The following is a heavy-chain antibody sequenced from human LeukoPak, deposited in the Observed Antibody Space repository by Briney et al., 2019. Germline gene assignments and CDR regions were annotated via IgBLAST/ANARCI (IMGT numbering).Heavy chain of an antibody. CDR2: ISSDSSYI. CDR3: VRGSYGVYDY. CDR1: GFNFNTYT. J-gene: IGHJ4*02. D-gene: IGHD4-17*01. V-gene: IGHV3-21*01. Sequence: SGGSLRLSCAASGFNFNTYTMNWVRQAPGKGLEWVSSISSDSSYIYYADAVHGRFTVSRDNAKYSLYLQMNSLRAEDTAVYYCVRGSYGVYDYWGQGSLVTVSS.